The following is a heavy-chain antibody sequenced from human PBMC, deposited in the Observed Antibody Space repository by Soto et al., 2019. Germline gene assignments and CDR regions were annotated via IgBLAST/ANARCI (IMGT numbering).Heavy chain of an antibody. CDR2: IIPIFGTA. D-gene: IGHD6-6*01. J-gene: IGHJ1*01. V-gene: IGHV1-69*01. Sequence: QVQLVQSGAEVKKPGSSVKVSCKASGGTFSSYAISWVRQAPGQGLEWMGGIIPIFGTANYAQKFQGRVTITADESTSTDYRELSSLRSEDTAVYYCARNGIAARPAYFQHWGQGTLVTVSS. CDR3: ARNGIAARPAYFQH. CDR1: GGTFSSYA.